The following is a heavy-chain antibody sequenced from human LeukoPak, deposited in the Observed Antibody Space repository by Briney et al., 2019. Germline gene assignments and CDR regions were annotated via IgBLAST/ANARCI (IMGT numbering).Heavy chain of an antibody. Sequence: GGSLRLSCAASGFTFSNAWMSWVRQAPGKGLEWVGRIKSKTDGGTTDYAAPVKGRFTISRDDSKNTLYLQMNSLKTEDTAVSYCTTEDGVVIPHFDYWGQGTLVTVSS. J-gene: IGHJ4*02. D-gene: IGHD3-3*01. V-gene: IGHV3-15*01. CDR3: TTEDGVVIPHFDY. CDR1: GFTFSNAW. CDR2: IKSKTDGGTT.